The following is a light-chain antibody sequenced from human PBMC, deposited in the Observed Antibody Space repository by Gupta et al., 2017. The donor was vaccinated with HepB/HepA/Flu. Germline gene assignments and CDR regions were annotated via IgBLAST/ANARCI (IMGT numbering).Light chain of an antibody. CDR2: GAS. J-gene: IGKJ2*01. CDR1: QSVSSSY. V-gene: IGKV3-20*01. Sequence: IVLTQSPGILSLSPGERATLSCRASQSVSSSYLAWYQQKPGQAPRLLIYGASSRATGNPDRFSGSGSGTDFTLTISRLEPEDFAVYYCQQYGSSPPYTFGQGTKLEIK. CDR3: QQYGSSPPYT.